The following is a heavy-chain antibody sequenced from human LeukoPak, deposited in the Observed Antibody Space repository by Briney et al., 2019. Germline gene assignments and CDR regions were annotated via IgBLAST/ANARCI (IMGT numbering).Heavy chain of an antibody. CDR3: ASGGLSDSSSGWFDP. Sequence: PSETLSLTCTVSGGSISSSSYYWGWIRQPPGKGLEWIGSIYYSGSTYYNPSLKSRVTISVDTSKNQFSLKLSSVTAADTAVYYCASGGLSDSSSGWFDPWGQGTLLTVSS. CDR2: IYYSGST. CDR1: GGSISSSSYY. V-gene: IGHV4-39*07. J-gene: IGHJ5*02. D-gene: IGHD6-6*01.